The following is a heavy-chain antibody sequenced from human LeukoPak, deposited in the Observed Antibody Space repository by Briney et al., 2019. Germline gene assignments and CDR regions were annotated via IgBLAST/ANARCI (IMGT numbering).Heavy chain of an antibody. CDR2: ISINGGRT. V-gene: IGHV3-64D*06. D-gene: IGHD3-10*01. J-gene: IGHJ6*04. CDR3: VRDYGSESYYVWAYYGMDV. Sequence: GGSLRLSCSASGFTFCSYAMHWVRQAPGKGLEYGSAISINGGRTYYADSVKGRFTISRDKSKNTLYLQMSSLRAEDTAVYYCVRDYGSESYYVWAYYGMDVWGKGTTVTVSS. CDR1: GFTFCSYA.